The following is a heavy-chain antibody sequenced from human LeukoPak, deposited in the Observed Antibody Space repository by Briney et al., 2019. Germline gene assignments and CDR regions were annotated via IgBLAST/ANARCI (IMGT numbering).Heavy chain of an antibody. CDR2: ISSSSSTI. D-gene: IGHD3-22*01. V-gene: IGHV3-48*01. J-gene: IGHJ5*02. CDR3: ATEPGDSSGHYNWFDP. Sequence: GGSLRLSCAASGFTFSSYSMNWVRQAPGKGLEWVSYISSSSSTIYYADSVKGRFTISRDNAKNSLYLQMNSLRAEDTAVYYCATEPGDSSGHYNWFDPWGQGTLVTVSS. CDR1: GFTFSSYS.